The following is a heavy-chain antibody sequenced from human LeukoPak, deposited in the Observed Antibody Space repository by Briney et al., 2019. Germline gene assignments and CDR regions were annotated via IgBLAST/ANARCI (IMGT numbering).Heavy chain of an antibody. J-gene: IGHJ4*02. CDR3: ARACDCDGDCKSGYFDH. D-gene: IGHD2-21*02. V-gene: IGHV3-23*01. Sequence: PGGSLRLSCAASGFTFSSYAMSWVRQAPGKGLEWVSGISGSGSSTYYTDSVKGRFTISRDNSKNTLYLQMNSLRAEDTAIYYCARACDCDGDCKSGYFDHWGQGKLVTVSS. CDR1: GFTFSSYA. CDR2: ISGSGSST.